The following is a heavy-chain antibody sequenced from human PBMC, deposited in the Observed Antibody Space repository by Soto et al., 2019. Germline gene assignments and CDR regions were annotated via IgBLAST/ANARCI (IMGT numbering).Heavy chain of an antibody. CDR2: IYHSGST. CDR1: GSSIRSSNW. CDR3: AGDEGYYYSGMDV. V-gene: IGHV4-4*02. Sequence: SETLSLTCAVSGSSIRSSNWWTWVRQPPGKGLEWIGEIYHSGSTNYIPSLKSRVTISVDKSNNQFSLKLTSVTAADTAVYFCAGDEGYYYSGMDVWGPGTAVTVSS. J-gene: IGHJ6*02.